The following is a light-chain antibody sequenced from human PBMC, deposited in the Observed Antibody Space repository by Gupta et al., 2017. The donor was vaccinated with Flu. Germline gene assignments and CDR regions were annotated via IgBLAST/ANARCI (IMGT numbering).Light chain of an antibody. J-gene: IGKJ4*01. CDR1: QSVASY. CDR2: DAV. V-gene: IGKV3D-11*02. Sequence: PATSTLLPGESTTRSCGASQSVASYLAWFQQKPGQAPRLLIYDAVKRATGVPGRFSGSGAGTEFTLTITSLEPEDFAIYYCLSRSKWRLTFGGGTKVGL. CDR3: LSRSKWRLT.